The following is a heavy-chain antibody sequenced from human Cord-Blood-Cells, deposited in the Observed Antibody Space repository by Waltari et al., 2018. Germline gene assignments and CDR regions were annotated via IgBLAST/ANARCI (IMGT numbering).Heavy chain of an antibody. V-gene: IGHV1-2*02. CDR3: ARDRCSSTSCYRDFDY. CDR2: INHNSGGT. J-gene: IGHJ4*02. D-gene: IGHD2-2*01. CDR1: GYTFTGYY. Sequence: QVQLVQSGAEVKKPGASVKVSCKASGYTFTGYYMHWVRQAPGQGLEWMGWINHNSGGTNYAQKFQGRVTRTRDTSISTAYMELSRLRSDDTAVYYCARDRCSSTSCYRDFDYWGQGTLVTVSS.